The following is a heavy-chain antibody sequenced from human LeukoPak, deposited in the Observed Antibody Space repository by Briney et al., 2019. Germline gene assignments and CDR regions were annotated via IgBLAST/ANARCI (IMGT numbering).Heavy chain of an antibody. CDR2: IYPGDSDT. CDR3: ARGIAAAGVTKFDY. CDR1: GYSFSTYR. V-gene: IGHV5-51*01. J-gene: IGHJ4*02. Sequence: GESLKISSKGSGYSFSTYRTGWVRQMPGKGLEWMGIIYPGDSDTRYSPSFQGQVTISADKSISTAYLQWSSLKASDTAVYYCARGIAAAGVTKFDYWGQGTLVTVSS. D-gene: IGHD6-13*01.